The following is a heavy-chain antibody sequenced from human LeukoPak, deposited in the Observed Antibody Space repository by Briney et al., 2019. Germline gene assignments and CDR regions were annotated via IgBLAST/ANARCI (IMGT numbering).Heavy chain of an antibody. Sequence: PGGSLRLSCAASGFTFSSYSMNWVRQAPGKGLEWVSAISGGGSATFYAASVKGRFTISRDNSKNTVFLQMNSLRAEDTAVYYCAKNSDISVYYSEGFDYWGQGTLATVSS. D-gene: IGHD3-22*01. CDR2: ISGGGSAT. CDR1: GFTFSSYS. CDR3: AKNSDISVYYSEGFDY. J-gene: IGHJ4*02. V-gene: IGHV3-23*01.